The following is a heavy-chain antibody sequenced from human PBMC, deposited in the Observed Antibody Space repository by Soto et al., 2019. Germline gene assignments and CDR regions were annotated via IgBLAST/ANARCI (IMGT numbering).Heavy chain of an antibody. CDR2: IIPIFGTA. CDR3: ARDVLKMATPTGFDY. CDR1: GGTFSSYA. Sequence: QVQLVQSGAEVTKPGSSVKVSCKASGGTFSSYAISWVRQAPGQGLEWMGGIIPIFGTANYAQKFQGRVTIPAAESTSTADMELSSVRSQDTAVHYCARDVLKMATPTGFDYWGQGTLVTVSS. J-gene: IGHJ4*02. D-gene: IGHD2-8*02. V-gene: IGHV1-69*12.